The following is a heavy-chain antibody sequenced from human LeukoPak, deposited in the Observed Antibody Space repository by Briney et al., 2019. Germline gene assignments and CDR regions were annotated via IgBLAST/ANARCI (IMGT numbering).Heavy chain of an antibody. CDR2: ISSSGSTI. Sequence: GGSLRLSCAASGFTFSSYEMNWVRQAPGKGLEWVSYISSSGSTIYYADSVKGRFTISRDNAKNSLYLQMNSLRAEDTAVCYCVRLVVERYYYHGMDVWGQGTTVTVSS. CDR1: GFTFSSYE. J-gene: IGHJ6*02. V-gene: IGHV3-48*03. D-gene: IGHD6-19*01. CDR3: VRLVVERYYYHGMDV.